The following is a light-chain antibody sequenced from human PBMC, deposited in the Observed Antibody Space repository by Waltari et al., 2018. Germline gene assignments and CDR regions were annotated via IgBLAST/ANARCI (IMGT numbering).Light chain of an antibody. V-gene: IGKV1-5*03. Sequence: DTQLTQSPSTLSASVGDRVTITCRASQIISTWLAWYQQKPGKAPKLLIYKASSLESGVPSRFSGSGSGTVCTLTISSLQPDDFATYYCQQYNDFSSLTFGGGTKVEIE. J-gene: IGKJ4*01. CDR1: QIISTW. CDR2: KAS. CDR3: QQYNDFSSLT.